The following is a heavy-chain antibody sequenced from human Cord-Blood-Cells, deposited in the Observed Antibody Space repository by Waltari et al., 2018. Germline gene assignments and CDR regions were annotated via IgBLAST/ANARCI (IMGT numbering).Heavy chain of an antibody. J-gene: IGHJ4*02. CDR2: INPNSGGT. D-gene: IGHD6-13*01. Sequence: QVQLVQSGAEVKKPGASVKVSCKASGYTFTGYYMPWVRQAPGQGLEWMGWINPNSGGTNYAQKVQGRVTMTRDTSISTAYMELSRLRSDDTAVYYCASFSSWPNRQDFDYWGQGTLVTVSS. CDR1: GYTFTGYY. CDR3: ASFSSWPNRQDFDY. V-gene: IGHV1-2*02.